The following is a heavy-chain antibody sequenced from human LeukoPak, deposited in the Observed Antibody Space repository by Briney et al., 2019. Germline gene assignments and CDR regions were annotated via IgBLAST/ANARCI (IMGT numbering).Heavy chain of an antibody. J-gene: IGHJ5*02. CDR1: GGSISSYY. D-gene: IGHD2-2*01. CDR3: ARFSRPRSPTRGLDP. Sequence: PSETLSLTCTVSGGSISSYYWSWIRQPPGKGLEWIGYIYYSGSTNYNPSLKSRVTISVDTSKNQFSLKLSSVTAADTAVYYCARFSRPRSPTRGLDPWGQGTLVTVSS. CDR2: IYYSGST. V-gene: IGHV4-59*01.